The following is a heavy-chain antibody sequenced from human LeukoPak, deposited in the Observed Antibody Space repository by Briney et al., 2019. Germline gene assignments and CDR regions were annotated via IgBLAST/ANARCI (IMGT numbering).Heavy chain of an antibody. CDR3: ARDAIMITFGGVIVPSDAFDI. J-gene: IGHJ3*02. D-gene: IGHD3-16*02. V-gene: IGHV3-21*01. CDR1: GFTFSSYS. Sequence: GGSLRLSCGASGFTFSSYSMNWVRQAPGKGLEWVSSISSSSSYIYYADSVKGRFTISRDNAKNSLYLQMNSLRAEDTAVYYCARDAIMITFGGVIVPSDAFDIWGQETMVTVSS. CDR2: ISSSSSYI.